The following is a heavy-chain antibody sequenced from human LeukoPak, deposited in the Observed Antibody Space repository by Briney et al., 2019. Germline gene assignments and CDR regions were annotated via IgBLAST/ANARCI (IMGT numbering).Heavy chain of an antibody. J-gene: IGHJ3*02. CDR2: ISSSGSTI. CDR1: GFTFSDYY. D-gene: IGHD3-22*01. CDR3: AKYYYDSSGYGDAFDI. V-gene: IGHV3-11*01. Sequence: PGGSLRLSCAASGFTFSDYYMSWIRQAPGKGLEWVSYISSSGSTIYYADSVKGRFTISRDNAKNSLYLQMNSLRAEDTAVYYCAKYYYDSSGYGDAFDIWGQGTMVTVSS.